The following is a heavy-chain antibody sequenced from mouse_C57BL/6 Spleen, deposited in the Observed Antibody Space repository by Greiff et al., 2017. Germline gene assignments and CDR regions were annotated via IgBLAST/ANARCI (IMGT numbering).Heavy chain of an antibody. CDR1: GYAFSSSW. CDR2: IYPGDGDT. D-gene: IGHD1-1*01. J-gene: IGHJ4*01. V-gene: IGHV1-82*01. Sequence: QVQLQQSGPELVKPGASVKISCKASGYAFSSSWMNWVKQRPGKGLEWIGRIYPGDGDTNYNGKFKGKATLTADKSSSTAYMQLSSLTSEDSAVYFCARSGYNYGSSSYYDAMDYWGQGTSVTVSS. CDR3: ARSGYNYGSSSYYDAMDY.